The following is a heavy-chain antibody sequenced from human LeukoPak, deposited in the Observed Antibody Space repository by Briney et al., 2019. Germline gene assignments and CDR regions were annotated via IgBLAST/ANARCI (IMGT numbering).Heavy chain of an antibody. V-gene: IGHV3-74*03. J-gene: IGHJ3*02. Sequence: GSLRLSCAASGFSFSSYWMHWVRQAPGKGLVWASRIDSFGSGATYADSVKGRFTVSRDNAKNTLYLQMNSLRAEDAAVYYCASSTYSGSHWDAFNIWGQGTMVTVSS. CDR3: ASSTYSGSHWDAFNI. D-gene: IGHD1-26*01. CDR2: IDSFGSGA. CDR1: GFSFSSYW.